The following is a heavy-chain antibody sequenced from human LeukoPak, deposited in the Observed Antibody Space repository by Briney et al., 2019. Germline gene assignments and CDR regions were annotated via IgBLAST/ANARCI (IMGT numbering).Heavy chain of an antibody. CDR2: IYYSGST. J-gene: IGHJ6*03. D-gene: IGHD4-17*01. V-gene: IGHV4-59*08. Sequence: SETLSLTCTVSGGSISSYYWSWIRQPPGKGLEWIRYIYYSGSTNYNPSLKSRVTISVDTSKNQFSLKLSSVTAADTAVYYCASLATVTSPFCYYYYMDVWGKGTTVTISS. CDR3: ASLATVTSPFCYYYYMDV. CDR1: GGSISSYY.